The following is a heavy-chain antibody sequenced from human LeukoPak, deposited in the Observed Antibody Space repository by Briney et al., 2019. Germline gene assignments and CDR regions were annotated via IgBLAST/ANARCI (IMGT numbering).Heavy chain of an antibody. CDR3: ARSLAHCSGGSCYFGGMDV. J-gene: IGHJ6*02. CDR1: GGSISSGGSY. CDR2: IYYSGST. V-gene: IGHV4-31*03. D-gene: IGHD2-15*01. Sequence: SQTLSLTCTVSGGSISSGGSYWSWIRQHPGKGLEWIGYIYYSGSTYYNPSLKSRVTISVDTSKNQFSLKLSSVTAADTAVYYCARSLAHCSGGSCYFGGMDVWGQGTTVTVSS.